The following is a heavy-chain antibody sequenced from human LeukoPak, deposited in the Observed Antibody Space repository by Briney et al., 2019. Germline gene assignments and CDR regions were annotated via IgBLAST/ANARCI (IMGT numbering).Heavy chain of an antibody. CDR1: GASISSGTHY. V-gene: IGHV4-31*03. CDR2: IYYSGRT. J-gene: IGHJ5*02. D-gene: IGHD3-22*01. Sequence: SQTLSLTCTVSGASISSGTHYWSWIRQHPGKGLEWIGYIYYSGRTYYSPSLKSRVTISLDASDNHFSLKLSSLTAADTAVYYCARADSSGYSLWFDPWGQGTLVTVSS. CDR3: ARADSSGYSLWFDP.